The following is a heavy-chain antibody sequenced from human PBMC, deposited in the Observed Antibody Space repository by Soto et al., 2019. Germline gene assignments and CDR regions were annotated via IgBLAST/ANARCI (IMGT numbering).Heavy chain of an antibody. D-gene: IGHD4-17*01. Sequence: QVQLVQSGAEVKKPGSSVKFSCKASGGTFSSYAISWVRQAPGQGLEWMGGIIPIFVTANYAQKFQGRVTITADKSTRTAYMELSSLRYEDMAVYYWARDPGPIDYCGNNDAYDIWCQGTMVTVSS. J-gene: IGHJ3*02. CDR3: ARDPGPIDYCGNNDAYDI. CDR1: GGTFSSYA. V-gene: IGHV1-69*06. CDR2: IIPIFVTA.